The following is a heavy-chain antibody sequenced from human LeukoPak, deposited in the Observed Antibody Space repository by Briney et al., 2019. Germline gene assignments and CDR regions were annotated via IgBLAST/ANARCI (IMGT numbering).Heavy chain of an antibody. D-gene: IGHD3-10*01. CDR2: IKKDGSEK. J-gene: IGHJ6*03. Sequence: GGSLRLSCAASGFTFSSYWMSWVRQAPGKGLEWVANIKKDGSEKYYVDSVKGRFTISRDNAKTSLYLQMNSLRAEDTAVYYCAKCWTMVRDANPLNYYYYYMDVWGKGTTVTVSS. CDR1: GFTFSSYW. CDR3: AKCWTMVRDANPLNYYYYYMDV. V-gene: IGHV3-7*03.